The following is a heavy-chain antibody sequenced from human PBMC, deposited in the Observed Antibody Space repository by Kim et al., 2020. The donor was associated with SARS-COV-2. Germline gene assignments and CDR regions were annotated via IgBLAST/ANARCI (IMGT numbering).Heavy chain of an antibody. CDR1: GGSFSGYY. CDR2: INHSGGT. Sequence: SETLSLTCSVYGGSFSGYYWSGIRQLPGKGLECIGEINHSGGTKYNVSVKSRLTISVDTSKNHLSVKLGGVAAAETTGYDCARVSLFRYF. J-gene: IGHJ2*01. V-gene: IGHV4-34*01. CDR3: ARVSLFRYF.